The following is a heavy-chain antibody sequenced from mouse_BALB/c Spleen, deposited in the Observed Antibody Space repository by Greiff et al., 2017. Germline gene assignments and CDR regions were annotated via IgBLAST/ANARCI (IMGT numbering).Heavy chain of an antibody. CDR2: INPSSGYT. J-gene: IGHJ3*01. V-gene: IGHV1-4*02. CDR1: GYTFTSYT. Sequence: QVQLQQSAAELARPGASVKMSCKASGYTFTSYTIHWVKQRPGQGLEWIGYINPSSGYTEYNQKFKDKTTLTADKSSSTAYMQLSSLTSEDSAVYYCARPYGSSPFAYWGQGTLVTVSA. CDR3: ARPYGSSPFAY. D-gene: IGHD1-1*01.